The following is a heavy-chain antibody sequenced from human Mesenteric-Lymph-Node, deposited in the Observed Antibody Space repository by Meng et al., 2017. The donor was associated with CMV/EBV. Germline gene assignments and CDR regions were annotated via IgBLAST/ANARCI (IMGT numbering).Heavy chain of an antibody. CDR1: GFSVSTNY. CDR2: MYSGGDS. V-gene: IGHV3-66*02. Sequence: GGSLRLSCTASGFSVSTNYMSWVRQAPGKGLEWVSVMYSGGDSYYSDSVKGRFTISRDNSKNTLNLQMNSLRSEDTALYYCTRDHISSDAFDVWGPGTTVTVSS. J-gene: IGHJ3*01. CDR3: TRDHISSDAFDV. D-gene: IGHD6-6*01.